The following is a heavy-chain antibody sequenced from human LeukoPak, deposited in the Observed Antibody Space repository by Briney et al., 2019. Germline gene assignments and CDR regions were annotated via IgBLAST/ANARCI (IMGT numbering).Heavy chain of an antibody. Sequence: GGSLRLSCAASGFTFSSYWMHWVRQAPGKGLVWVARINSDGSNTPYADSVKGRFTISRDNANNTLYLQMHSLRAEDTAVYYCVRPQYSGGRLDSWGQGTLVTVSS. CDR2: INSDGSNT. V-gene: IGHV3-74*03. CDR1: GFTFSSYW. D-gene: IGHD1-26*01. CDR3: VRPQYSGGRLDS. J-gene: IGHJ4*02.